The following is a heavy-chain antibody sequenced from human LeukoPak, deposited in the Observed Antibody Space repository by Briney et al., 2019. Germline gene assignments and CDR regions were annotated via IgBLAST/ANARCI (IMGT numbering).Heavy chain of an antibody. D-gene: IGHD2-2*01. Sequence: PGGSLRLSCAASGLTFSGSAVHWVRQPSAKGLEWVCRIGSKTNPYAAAYAASVKGRFTVSRDDSKNTEYLEMNGLKTEDPALYYCARRGGYCTSTACYDLWGQGNLVTVSS. V-gene: IGHV3-73*01. CDR2: IGSKTNPYAA. J-gene: IGHJ5*02. CDR3: ARRGGYCTSTACYDL. CDR1: GLTFSGSA.